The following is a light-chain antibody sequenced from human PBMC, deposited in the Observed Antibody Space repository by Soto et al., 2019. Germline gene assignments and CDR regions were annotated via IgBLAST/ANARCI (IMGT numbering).Light chain of an antibody. CDR1: QSLLDSDDGNTY. V-gene: IGKV2-40*01. J-gene: IGKJ4*01. Sequence: DIVMTQTPLSLTVTPGEPASISCRSSQSLLDSDDGNTYLDWYLQKPGQSPQLLIYTVSYRASGVPDRFSGSGSGTDFTLKISRVEAEDVGFYYCMQRIEFPLTFGGGTKVEIK. CDR2: TVS. CDR3: MQRIEFPLT.